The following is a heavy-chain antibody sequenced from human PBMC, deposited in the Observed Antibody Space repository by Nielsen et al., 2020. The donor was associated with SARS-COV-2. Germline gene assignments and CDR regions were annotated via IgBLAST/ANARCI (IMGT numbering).Heavy chain of an antibody. V-gene: IGHV2-5*02. CDR3: AHRGRGNWNPWSFGMDV. CDR1: GFSLSTSGVG. CDR2: VYWDEDK. Sequence: SGPTLVKPTQTLTLTCTFPGFSLSTSGVGMGWIRQPPGKALEWLAVVYWDEDKSYSPSLKSRLSITKDTSKSQVVLTMTNMDPVDTATYYCAHRGRGNWNPWSFGMDVWGQGTTVTVSS. D-gene: IGHD1-20*01. J-gene: IGHJ6*02.